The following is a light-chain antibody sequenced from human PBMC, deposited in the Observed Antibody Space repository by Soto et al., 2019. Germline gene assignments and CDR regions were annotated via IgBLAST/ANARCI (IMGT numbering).Light chain of an antibody. Sequence: IQMTQSPSSLSVSPWDRVTLPCRASQDIRNDLAWYQQKPGQAPSLLIHTASTMPSGVPARFSGSGSGTEFTLTISSLQPDDFATYYCQQYNSYSPAFGQGTKVDNK. CDR1: QDIRND. V-gene: IGKV1-17*01. CDR2: TAS. CDR3: QQYNSYSPA. J-gene: IGKJ1*01.